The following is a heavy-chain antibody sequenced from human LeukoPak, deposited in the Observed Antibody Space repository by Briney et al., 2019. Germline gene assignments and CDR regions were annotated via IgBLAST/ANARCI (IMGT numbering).Heavy chain of an antibody. Sequence: GGSLRLSCAASGFTFSDYYMSWIRQAPGEGLEWVSYISSSGSTIYYAYSVKGRFTISRDNAKNSLYLQMNSLRAEDTAVYYCARDRGPALWFGELLYLDYWGQGTLVTVSS. CDR2: ISSSGSTI. D-gene: IGHD3-10*01. J-gene: IGHJ4*02. CDR1: GFTFSDYY. CDR3: ARDRGPALWFGELLYLDY. V-gene: IGHV3-11*01.